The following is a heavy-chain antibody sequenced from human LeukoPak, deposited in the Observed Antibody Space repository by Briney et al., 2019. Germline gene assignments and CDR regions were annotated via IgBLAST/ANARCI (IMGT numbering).Heavy chain of an antibody. CDR3: ARDPVDYYYGMDV. CDR2: ISSSSSYI. V-gene: IGHV3-21*01. Sequence: GGSLRLSCAASGFTFSSYSMNWVRQAPGKGLEWVSSISSSSSYIYYADSVKGRFTISRDNAKNSLYLQMNSLRAEDTAVYYCARDPVDYYYGMDVWGQGTTVTVSS. J-gene: IGHJ6*02. CDR1: GFTFSSYS. D-gene: IGHD6-19*01.